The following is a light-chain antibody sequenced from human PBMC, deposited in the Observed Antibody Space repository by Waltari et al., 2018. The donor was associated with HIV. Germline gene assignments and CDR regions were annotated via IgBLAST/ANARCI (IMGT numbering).Light chain of an antibody. CDR3: SSYTTNNTRV. Sequence: QSALTQPASVSGSPGQSITISCPGTSRDVGAYNYVSWYQQHPGKAPKLMIYEVSNRPSGVSNCFSASKSVNTASLTISGLQAEDEADYYCSSYTTNNTRVFGGGTKLTVL. CDR2: EVS. V-gene: IGLV2-14*03. J-gene: IGLJ3*02. CDR1: SRDVGAYNY.